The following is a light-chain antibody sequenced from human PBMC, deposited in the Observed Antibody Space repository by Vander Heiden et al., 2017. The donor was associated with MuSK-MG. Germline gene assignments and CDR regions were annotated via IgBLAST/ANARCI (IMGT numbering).Light chain of an antibody. CDR2: RAS. Sequence: DIQMTQSPSSLSASLGDRVTITCRASRGIDNYLAWYQQKPGTVPKLMIYRASTLQSGVPSRFSGSRSGTDFTLTISSLQPEDVATYYCQKYDSAPLTFGGGTKVDIK. J-gene: IGKJ4*01. CDR3: QKYDSAPLT. V-gene: IGKV1-27*01. CDR1: RGIDNY.